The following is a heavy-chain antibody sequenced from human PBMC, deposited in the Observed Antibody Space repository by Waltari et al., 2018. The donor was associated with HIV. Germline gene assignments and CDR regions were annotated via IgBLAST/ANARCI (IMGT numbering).Heavy chain of an antibody. CDR1: GYTFTGYY. J-gene: IGHJ4*02. D-gene: IGHD6-6*01. CDR2: INPNSGDT. V-gene: IGHV1-2*02. Sequence: QVQLEQSGAEVKKPGASVKVSCKASGYTFTGYYIHWVRQAPGQGLEWMGWINPNSGDTNYAQKVLGRVTMTRDTSISTAYMELSRLKSDDTAMYYCAREDSSSSGGFALDYWGQRTLVTVFS. CDR3: AREDSSSSGGFALDY.